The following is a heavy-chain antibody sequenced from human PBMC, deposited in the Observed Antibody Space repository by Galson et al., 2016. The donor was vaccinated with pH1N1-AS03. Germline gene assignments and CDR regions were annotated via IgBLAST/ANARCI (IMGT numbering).Heavy chain of an antibody. CDR2: IYPGDSDT. J-gene: IGHJ3*02. Sequence: QSGAEVKKPGESLKISCKTSGYIFTSYWVAWVRHMPGKGLEWMGIIYPGDSDTRYSPSFQGQVTISADRSINTAYLQWSSLMASDTAIYYCARQVRDGYNDYFDIWGQGTMVTVSS. CDR1: GYIFTSYW. CDR3: ARQVRDGYNDYFDI. D-gene: IGHD5-24*01. V-gene: IGHV5-51*01.